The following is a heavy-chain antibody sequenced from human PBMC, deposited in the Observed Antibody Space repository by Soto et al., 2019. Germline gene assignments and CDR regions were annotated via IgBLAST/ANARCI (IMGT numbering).Heavy chain of an antibody. CDR3: ATATMGDPYYFDY. D-gene: IGHD5-12*01. V-gene: IGHV1-8*01. CDR2: MNPNSGNT. Sequence: EASVKVSCKASGYTFTSYDINWVRQATGQGLEWMGWMNPNSGNTGYAQKFQGRVTMTRNTSISTAYMELSSLRSEDTAVYYCATATMGDPYYFDYWGQGTLVTVSS. J-gene: IGHJ4*02. CDR1: GYTFTSYD.